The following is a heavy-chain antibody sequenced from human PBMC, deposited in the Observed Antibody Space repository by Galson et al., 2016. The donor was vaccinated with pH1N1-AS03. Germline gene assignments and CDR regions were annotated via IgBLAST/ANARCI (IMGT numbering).Heavy chain of an antibody. V-gene: IGHV1-18*01. CDR1: DNTFRSYG. J-gene: IGHJ4*02. CDR3: ARDLRSDFGNSFVAGVQFGRY. Sequence: SVKVSCKASDNTFRSYGITWVRQAPGQGLEWMGWISPFDSKTLYAERLQGRVTMTTDSSTITAYMELTSLTSDDTAIYYCARDLRSDFGNSFVAGVQFGRYWGQGTLVTVSS. D-gene: IGHD3-10*01. CDR2: ISPFDSKT.